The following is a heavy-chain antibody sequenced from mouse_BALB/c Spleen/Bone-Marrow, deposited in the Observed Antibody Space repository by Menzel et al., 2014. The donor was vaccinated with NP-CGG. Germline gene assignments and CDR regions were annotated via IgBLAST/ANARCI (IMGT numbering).Heavy chain of an antibody. Sequence: QVQLQQSGAELVRPGVSVKISGKGSGYTFTDCAIHWVKRSHAKSLEWIGLISSYYGDASYNQKFKGKATMTVDKSSSTAYMDLARLTSEDSAIYYCARSGKVRNAMDYWGQGTSVTVSS. V-gene: IGHV1S137*01. J-gene: IGHJ4*01. CDR3: ARSGKVRNAMDY. D-gene: IGHD2-14*01. CDR1: GYTFTDCA. CDR2: ISSYYGDA.